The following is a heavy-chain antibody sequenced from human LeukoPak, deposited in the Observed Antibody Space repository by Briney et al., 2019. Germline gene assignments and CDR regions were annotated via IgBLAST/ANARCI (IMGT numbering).Heavy chain of an antibody. D-gene: IGHD5-18*01. J-gene: IGHJ4*02. CDR3: ASTDTAMVPIDY. CDR2: IIPIFGTA. Sequence: ASVKVSCKASGGTFSSYAISWVRRAPGQGLEWMGGIIPIFGTANYAQKFQGRVTITADESTSTAYMELSSLRSEDTAVYYCASTDTAMVPIDYWGQGTLVTVSS. CDR1: GGTFSSYA. V-gene: IGHV1-69*13.